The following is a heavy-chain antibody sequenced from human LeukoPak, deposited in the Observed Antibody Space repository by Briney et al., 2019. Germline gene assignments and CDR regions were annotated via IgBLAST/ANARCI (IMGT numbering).Heavy chain of an antibody. J-gene: IGHJ5*02. Sequence: GGSLRLSCAASGFTFSSCALSWVRQAPGKGLEWVSGISGSGGRTYNADSVKGRFTISRDNAKNSLYLQMNSLRAEDTAVYYCAREGSNWFDPWGQGTLVTVSS. V-gene: IGHV3-23*01. CDR2: ISGSGGRT. CDR1: GFTFSSCA. CDR3: AREGSNWFDP.